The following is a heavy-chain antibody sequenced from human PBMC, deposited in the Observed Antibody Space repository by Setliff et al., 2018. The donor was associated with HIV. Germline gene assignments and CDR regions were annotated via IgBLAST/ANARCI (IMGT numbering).Heavy chain of an antibody. CDR3: ARDGGSYYGYYYGMDV. CDR1: GFTFSSYG. D-gene: IGHD1-26*01. V-gene: IGHV3-33*08. J-gene: IGHJ6*02. CDR2: IWYDGSNK. Sequence: GGSLRLSCAASGFTFSSYGMHWVRQAPGKGPEWVAVIWYDGSNKYYADSVKGRFTISRDNSKNTLYLQMNSLRAEDTAVYYCARDGGSYYGYYYGMDVWGQGTTVTVSS.